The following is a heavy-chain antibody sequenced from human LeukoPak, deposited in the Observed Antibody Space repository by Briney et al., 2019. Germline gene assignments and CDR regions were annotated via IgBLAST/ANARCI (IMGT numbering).Heavy chain of an antibody. D-gene: IGHD6-19*01. CDR1: GGSISSYY. J-gene: IGHJ4*02. CDR3: AKREYSSGFYYFAY. CDR2: IYYSGST. Sequence: SETLSLTCTVSGGSISSYYWSWIRQPPGKGLEWIGYIYYSGSTNYNPSLKGRVTISVDTSKNQFSLKLNSVTAADTAVYSCAKREYSSGFYYFAYWGQGTLVTVSS. V-gene: IGHV4-59*08.